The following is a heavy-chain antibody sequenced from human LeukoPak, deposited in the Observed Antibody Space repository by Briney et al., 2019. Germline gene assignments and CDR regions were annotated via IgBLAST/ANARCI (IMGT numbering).Heavy chain of an antibody. CDR2: ISSSSSYI. CDR3: AKSGRGWYFVDY. D-gene: IGHD6-19*01. V-gene: IGHV3-21*04. J-gene: IGHJ4*02. Sequence: GGSLRLSCAASGFTFSSYSMNWVRQAPGKGLEWVSSISSSSSYIYYADSVKGRFTISRDNAKNSLSLQMNSLRAEDTAVYYCAKSGRGWYFVDYWGQGTLVNVSS. CDR1: GFTFSSYS.